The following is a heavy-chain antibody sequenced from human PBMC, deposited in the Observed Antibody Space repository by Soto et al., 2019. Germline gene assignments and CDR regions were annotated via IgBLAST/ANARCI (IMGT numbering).Heavy chain of an antibody. CDR2: IIPIFGTA. CDR3: ARGGRFLEWLQNDY. Sequence: SVKVSCKASGVTFSSYAISWVRQAPGQGLEWMGGIIPIFGTANYAQKFQGRVTITADESTSTAYMELSSLRSEDTAVYYCARGGRFLEWLQNDYWGQGTLVTVSS. V-gene: IGHV1-69*13. CDR1: GVTFSSYA. D-gene: IGHD3-3*01. J-gene: IGHJ4*02.